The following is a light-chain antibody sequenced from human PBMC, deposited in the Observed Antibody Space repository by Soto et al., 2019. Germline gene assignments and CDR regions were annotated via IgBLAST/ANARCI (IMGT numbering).Light chain of an antibody. CDR1: SSNVGNHY. CDR3: GTWDSSLSAGV. CDR2: DND. Sequence: QSVLTQPPSVSAAPGQKVTISFSGSSSNVGNHYVSWFRQLPGTAPKLLIYDNDNRPSGIPDRFSGSKSGTSATLGITGLQAGDEADYYCGTWDSSLSAGVFGGGTQLTVL. V-gene: IGLV1-51*01. J-gene: IGLJ2*01.